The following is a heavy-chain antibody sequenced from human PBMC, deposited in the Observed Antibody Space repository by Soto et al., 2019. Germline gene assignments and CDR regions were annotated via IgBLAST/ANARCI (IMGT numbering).Heavy chain of an antibody. CDR1: GFTFSSYE. CDR3: ARDTFPVPLSYDFWSGYVEITPHYYGMDV. CDR2: ISSSGSTI. V-gene: IGHV3-48*03. J-gene: IGHJ6*02. D-gene: IGHD3-3*01. Sequence: PGGSLRLSCAASGFTFSSYEMNWVRQAPGKGLEWVSYISSSGSTIYYADSVKGRFTISRDNAKNSLYLQMNSLRAEDTAVYYCARDTFPVPLSYDFWSGYVEITPHYYGMDVWGQGTTVTVSS.